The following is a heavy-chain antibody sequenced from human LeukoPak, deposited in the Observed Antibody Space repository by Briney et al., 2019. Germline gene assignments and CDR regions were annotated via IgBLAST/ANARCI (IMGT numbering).Heavy chain of an antibody. CDR2: INHNGNVN. CDR3: ARDRAWNYFDS. J-gene: IGHJ4*02. V-gene: IGHV3-7*01. CDR1: GFTFSSYW. D-gene: IGHD3-3*01. Sequence: PGGSLRLSCAASGFTFSSYWMNWARQAPGKGLEWVASINHNGNVNYYVDSVKGRFTISRDNAKNSLYLQMSNLRAEDTAVYYCARDRAWNYFDSWGQGTLVTVSS.